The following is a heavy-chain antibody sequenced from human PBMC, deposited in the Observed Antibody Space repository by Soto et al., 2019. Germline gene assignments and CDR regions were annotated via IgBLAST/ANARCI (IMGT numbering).Heavy chain of an antibody. Sequence: PSETLSLTCTVSGGSISSGDYYWSWIRQPPGKGLEWIGYIYYGGSTYYNPSLKSRVTISVDTSKNQFSLKLSSVTAADTAVYYCASYDSSGYVFDYWGQGTLVTVSS. CDR2: IYYGGST. CDR3: ASYDSSGYVFDY. D-gene: IGHD3-22*01. V-gene: IGHV4-30-4*01. J-gene: IGHJ4*02. CDR1: GGSISSGDYY.